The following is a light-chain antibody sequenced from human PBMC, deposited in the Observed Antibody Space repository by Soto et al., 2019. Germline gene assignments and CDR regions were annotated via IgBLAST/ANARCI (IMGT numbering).Light chain of an antibody. V-gene: IGLV8-61*01. J-gene: IGLJ3*02. Sequence: QTVVTQEPSFSVSPGRTVTLTCGLSSGSDSTSYYPSWYQQTPGHAPRTLISNTNTRSSGVPDRFSGSILGNKAALTITGAQADDESDYYCVLYMGSGISVFGGGTKLTVL. CDR2: NTN. CDR1: SGSDSTSYY. CDR3: VLYMGSGISV.